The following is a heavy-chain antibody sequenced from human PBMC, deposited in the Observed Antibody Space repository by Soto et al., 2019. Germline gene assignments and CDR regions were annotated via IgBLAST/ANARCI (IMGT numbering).Heavy chain of an antibody. D-gene: IGHD6-19*01. CDR2: ISSSSSYT. V-gene: IGHV3-11*05. CDR1: GFTFSDYY. Sequence: QVQLVESGGGLVKPGGSLRLSCAASGFTFSDYYMSWIRQAPGQGLEWVSYISSSSSYTNYAYSVKGRFTISRDNANNSLYLQMNSLRAEDTAVYYCARAPRSSGWYEAWFDPLGQGTLVTVSS. J-gene: IGHJ5*02. CDR3: ARAPRSSGWYEAWFDP.